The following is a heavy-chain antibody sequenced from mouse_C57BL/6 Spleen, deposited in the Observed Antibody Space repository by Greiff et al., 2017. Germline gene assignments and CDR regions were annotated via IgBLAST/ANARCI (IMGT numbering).Heavy chain of an antibody. Sequence: QVQLQQPGAELVKPGASVKLSCKASGYTFTSYWMQWVKPRPGQGLECMGVIDPSDIYTNYNHKFKGKATLTVATSSSTAYMQLSSLTSEDSAVYYCARGGYDSLYYAMDYWGQGTSVTVSS. CDR1: GYTFTSYW. CDR3: ARGGYDSLYYAMDY. D-gene: IGHD2-4*01. V-gene: IGHV1-50*01. J-gene: IGHJ4*01. CDR2: IDPSDIYT.